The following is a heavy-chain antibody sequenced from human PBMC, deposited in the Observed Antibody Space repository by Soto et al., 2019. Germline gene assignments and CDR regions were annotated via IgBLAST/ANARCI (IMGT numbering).Heavy chain of an antibody. Sequence: QVQLQESGPGLVKPSGTLSLTCAVSGGSVSSSSWWSWVRQPPGKGLEWIGEVYQSGTTNYNQSLKSRVTMSVDKSKNQFSLKVSSVTAADTAMYHCARDYGGLYFDLWGRGTLVTVSS. CDR2: VYQSGTT. J-gene: IGHJ2*01. D-gene: IGHD4-17*01. CDR3: ARDYGGLYFDL. V-gene: IGHV4-4*02. CDR1: GGSVSSSSW.